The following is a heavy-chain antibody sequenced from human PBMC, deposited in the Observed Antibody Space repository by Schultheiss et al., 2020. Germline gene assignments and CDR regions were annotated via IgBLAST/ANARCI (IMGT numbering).Heavy chain of an antibody. J-gene: IGHJ6*02. CDR3: AKGDIVATIYSYYYGMDV. Sequence: GGSLRLSCAASGFTFSSYAMSWVRQAPGKGLEWVSAISGSGGSTYYADSVKGRFTISRDNSKNTLYLQMNSLRAEDTAVYYCAKGDIVATIYSYYYGMDVWGQGTTVTVSS. D-gene: IGHD5-12*01. CDR1: GFTFSSYA. V-gene: IGHV3-23*01. CDR2: ISGSGGST.